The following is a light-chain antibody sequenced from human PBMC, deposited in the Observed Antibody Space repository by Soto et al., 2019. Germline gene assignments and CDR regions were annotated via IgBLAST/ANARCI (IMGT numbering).Light chain of an antibody. V-gene: IGKV3-15*01. CDR1: QSINSN. CDR3: QQYNTWPLIT. CDR2: RAS. J-gene: IGKJ5*01. Sequence: IVMTHSPATLSVSPWDRPTLSSRSSQSINSNLAWYQQKPGQAPRLLMFRASIRATGFPARFSGSGSGTDFTLTISSLQSEDFAVYYCQQYNTWPLITFGPGTRLEI.